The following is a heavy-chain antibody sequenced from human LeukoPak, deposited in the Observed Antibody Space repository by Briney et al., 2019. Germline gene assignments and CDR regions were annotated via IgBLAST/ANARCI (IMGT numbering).Heavy chain of an antibody. J-gene: IGHJ4*02. Sequence: PSETLSLTCTVSGGSISSYYWSWIRQPAGKGLEWIGRIYTSGSTNYNPSLKSRVTISVDTSKNQFSLKLSSVTAADTAVYYCATSTVRWLSKGSLDYWGQGTLVTVSS. V-gene: IGHV4-4*07. D-gene: IGHD3-22*01. CDR3: ATSTVRWLSKGSLDY. CDR1: GGSISSYY. CDR2: IYTSGST.